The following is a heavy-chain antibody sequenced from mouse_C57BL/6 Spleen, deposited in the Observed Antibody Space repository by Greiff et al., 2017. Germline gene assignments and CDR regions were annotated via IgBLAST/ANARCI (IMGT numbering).Heavy chain of an antibody. J-gene: IGHJ4*01. D-gene: IGHD1-1*01. CDR2: INPNNGGT. V-gene: IGHV1-22*01. CDR3: VSHSTGAMDY. Sequence: EVKLQQSGPELVKPGASVKMSCKASGYTFTDYNMHWVKQSHGKSLEWIGYINPNNGGTSYNQKFKGKATLTVNKSSSTAYMELRSLTSEDSAVYYCVSHSTGAMDYWGQGTSVTVSS. CDR1: GYTFTDYN.